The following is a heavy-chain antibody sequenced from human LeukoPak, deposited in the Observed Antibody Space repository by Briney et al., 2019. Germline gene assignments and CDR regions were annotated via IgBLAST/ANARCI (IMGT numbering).Heavy chain of an antibody. D-gene: IGHD4-11*01. CDR2: ISAYNGNT. V-gene: IGHV1-18*01. CDR1: GYTFTSYG. CDR3: ARGVSMTTVTICAFDI. J-gene: IGHJ3*02. Sequence: ASVKVSCKASGYTFTSYGISWVRQAPGQGLEWMGWISAYNGNTNYAQRLQGRVTMTTDTSTSTAYMELRSLRSDDTAVYYCARGVSMTTVTICAFDIWGQGTMVTVSS.